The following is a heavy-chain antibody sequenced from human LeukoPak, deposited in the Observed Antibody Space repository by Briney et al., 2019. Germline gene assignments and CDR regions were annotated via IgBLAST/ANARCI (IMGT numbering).Heavy chain of an antibody. CDR1: GFTFSSYE. CDR3: ASILLLAMVRGVRDMDV. V-gene: IGHV3-48*03. Sequence: GGSLRLSCAASGFTFSSYEMNWVRQAPGKGLEWVSYIRSSGSTIYYADSVKGRFTISRDNAKNSLYLQMNSLRAEDTAVYYCASILLLAMVRGVRDMDVWGKGTTVTISS. D-gene: IGHD3-10*01. CDR2: IRSSGSTI. J-gene: IGHJ6*03.